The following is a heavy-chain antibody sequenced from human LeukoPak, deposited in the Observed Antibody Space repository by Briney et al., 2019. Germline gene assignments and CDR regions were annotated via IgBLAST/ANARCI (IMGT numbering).Heavy chain of an antibody. CDR1: GFTFSSYA. D-gene: IGHD1-1*01. CDR2: ISYDGSNK. CDR3: AREPPNWTQDYYFDY. Sequence: GGSLRLSCAASGFTFSSYAMHWVRQAPGKGLEWVAVISYDGSNKYYADSVKGRFTISRDNSKDTLYLQMNSLRAEDTAVYYCAREPPNWTQDYYFDYWGQGTLVTVSS. J-gene: IGHJ4*02. V-gene: IGHV3-30*01.